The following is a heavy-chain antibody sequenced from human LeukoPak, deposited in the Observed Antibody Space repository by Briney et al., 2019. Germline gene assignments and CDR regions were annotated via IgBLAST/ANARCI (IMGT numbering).Heavy chain of an antibody. CDR3: ARERIVVVPAAIAVEYYYYGMDV. CDR1: GYTFTSYY. D-gene: IGHD2-2*01. Sequence: ASVKVSCKASGYTFTSYYMHWVRQAPGQGLEWMGIINPSGGSTSYAQKFQGRVTMTRDTSTCTVYMELSSLRSEDTAVYYCARERIVVVPAAIAVEYYYYGMDVWGQGTTVTVSS. CDR2: INPSGGST. J-gene: IGHJ6*02. V-gene: IGHV1-46*01.